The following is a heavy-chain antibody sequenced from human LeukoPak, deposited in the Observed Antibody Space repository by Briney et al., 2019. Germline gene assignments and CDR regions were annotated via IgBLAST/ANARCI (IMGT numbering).Heavy chain of an antibody. CDR2: IYYSGST. CDR1: GGSFSGYY. CDR3: AKTGGDSSGFGAFDI. V-gene: IGHV4-30-4*08. D-gene: IGHD3-22*01. Sequence: SETLSLTCAVYGGSFSGYYWSWIRQPPGKGLEWIGYIYYSGSTYYNPSLKSRVTISVDTSKNQFSLKLSSVTAADTAVYYCAKTGGDSSGFGAFDIWGQGTMVTVSS. J-gene: IGHJ3*02.